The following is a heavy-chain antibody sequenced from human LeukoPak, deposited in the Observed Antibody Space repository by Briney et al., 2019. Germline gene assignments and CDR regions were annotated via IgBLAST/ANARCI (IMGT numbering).Heavy chain of an antibody. CDR2: IYYSGST. CDR3: AREPGYSSGWYIDY. V-gene: IGHV4-31*03. J-gene: IGHJ4*02. CDR1: GGSISSGGYY. Sequence: SQTLSLTCTVSGGSISSGGYYWSWIRQHPGKGLEWIGYIYYSGSTYYNPSLKSRVTISVDTSKNQFSLKLSSVTAADTAVYYCAREPGYSSGWYIDYWGQGTLVTVSS. D-gene: IGHD6-19*01.